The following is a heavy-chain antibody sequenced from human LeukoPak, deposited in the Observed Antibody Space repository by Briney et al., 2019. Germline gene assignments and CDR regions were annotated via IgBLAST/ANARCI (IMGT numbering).Heavy chain of an antibody. CDR2: ISISGSTI. Sequence: GGSLRLSCAASGFTFSSYAMSWVRQAPGKGLEWISYISISGSTILYADSVKGRFTISRDNAKNSLYLQMNSPRAEDTAVYYCGRGGSVGYNYNAFDIWGQGTVVTVSS. V-gene: IGHV3-48*03. CDR3: GRGGSVGYNYNAFDI. D-gene: IGHD3-22*01. J-gene: IGHJ3*02. CDR1: GFTFSSYA.